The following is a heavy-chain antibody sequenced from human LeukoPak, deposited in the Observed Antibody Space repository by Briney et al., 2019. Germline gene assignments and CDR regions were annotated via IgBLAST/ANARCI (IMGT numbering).Heavy chain of an antibody. Sequence: SETLSLTCTVSGDSMTRGGYYWSWVCQHPGKGLEWIGFIYHSSTSFYTPSLQVRAAISAYKSQNQFSLKLISVAAADTAVYYCARAVDYRNYFDYWGQGTLVTVSS. J-gene: IGHJ4*02. V-gene: IGHV4-31*03. CDR1: GDSMTRGGYY. CDR3: ARAVDYRNYFDY. D-gene: IGHD4-11*01. CDR2: IYHSSTS.